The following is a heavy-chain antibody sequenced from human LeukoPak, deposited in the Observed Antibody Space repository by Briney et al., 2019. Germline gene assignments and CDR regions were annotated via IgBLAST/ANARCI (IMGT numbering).Heavy chain of an antibody. CDR3: AREGGYGSGSYPFDY. J-gene: IGHJ4*02. CDR1: GFTFSSYW. Sequence: PGGSLRLSCAASGFTFSSYWMSWVRQAPGKGLEWVANIKQDGSEKYYVDSVKGRFTISRDNAKNSLYLQMNSLRAEDTAVYYCAREGGYGSGSYPFDYWGQGTLVTVSS. D-gene: IGHD3-10*01. CDR2: IKQDGSEK. V-gene: IGHV3-7*01.